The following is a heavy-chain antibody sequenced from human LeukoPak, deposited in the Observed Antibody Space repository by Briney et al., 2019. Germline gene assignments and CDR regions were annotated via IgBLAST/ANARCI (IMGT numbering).Heavy chain of an antibody. Sequence: PSETLSLTCTVSGGSISSGSYYWSWNRQPAGKGLEWIGRIYTSGSTNYNPSLKSRVTISVDTSKNQFSLKLSSVTAADTAVYYCARVWRYDILTTKGAFDIWGQGTMVTVSS. J-gene: IGHJ3*02. D-gene: IGHD3-9*01. V-gene: IGHV4-61*02. CDR3: ARVWRYDILTTKGAFDI. CDR1: GGSISSGSYY. CDR2: IYTSGST.